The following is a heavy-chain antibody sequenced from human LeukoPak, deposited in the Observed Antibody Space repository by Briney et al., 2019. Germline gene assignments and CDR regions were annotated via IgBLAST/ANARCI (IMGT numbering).Heavy chain of an antibody. J-gene: IGHJ3*02. V-gene: IGHV3-9*01. Sequence: GRSLRLSCAASGFTFDDYAMHWVRQAPGKGLEWVSGISWNSGSIGYADSVKGRFTISRDNAKNSLYLQMNSLRAEDTALYYCAKATYYDILTGYSDAFGIWGQGTMVTVSS. CDR2: ISWNSGSI. CDR3: AKATYYDILTGYSDAFGI. CDR1: GFTFDDYA. D-gene: IGHD3-9*01.